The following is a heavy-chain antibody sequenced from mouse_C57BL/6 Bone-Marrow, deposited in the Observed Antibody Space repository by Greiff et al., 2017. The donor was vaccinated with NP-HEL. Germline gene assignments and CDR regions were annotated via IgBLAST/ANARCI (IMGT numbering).Heavy chain of an antibody. D-gene: IGHD2-1*01. Sequence: EVQLVESGGGLVKPGGSLKLSCAASGFTFSSYAMSWVRQTPEKRLEWVATISDGGSYTYYPDNVKGRFTISRDNAKNNLYLQMSHLKSEDTAMYYCARGPYGNYVGYFAYWGQGTTLTVSS. CDR1: GFTFSSYA. V-gene: IGHV5-4*01. CDR3: ARGPYGNYVGYFAY. CDR2: ISDGGSYT. J-gene: IGHJ2*01.